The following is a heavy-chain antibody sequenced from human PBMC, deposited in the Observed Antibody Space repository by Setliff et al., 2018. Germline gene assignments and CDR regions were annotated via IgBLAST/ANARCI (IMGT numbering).Heavy chain of an antibody. CDR2: IKQDGSET. CDR1: GFTFTSYW. D-gene: IGHD6-13*01. V-gene: IGHV3-7*02. Sequence: GGSLRLSCAASGFTFTSYWMGWVRQAPGKGLEWVANIKQDGSETYYVDSVKGRFTISRDNAKNSLYLQMNSLRVEDTALYYCASAGHSGSWFPFDAFHIWGQGTMVTVSS. J-gene: IGHJ3*02. CDR3: ASAGHSGSWFPFDAFHI.